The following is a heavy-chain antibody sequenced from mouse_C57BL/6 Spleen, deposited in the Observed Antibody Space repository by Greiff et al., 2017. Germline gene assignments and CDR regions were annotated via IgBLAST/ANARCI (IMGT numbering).Heavy chain of an antibody. CDR1: GYSITSGYY. J-gene: IGHJ4*01. D-gene: IGHD2-3*01. Sequence: EVQLQESGPGLVKPSQSLSLTCSVTGYSITSGYYWNCLRQFPGNKLEWMGYISYDGSNNTNPSLKNRIPITRDTSNNQFFLKLNSVTTEDTATYYCARWLLNYYAMDYWGQGTSVTVSS. V-gene: IGHV3-6*01. CDR2: ISYDGSN. CDR3: ARWLLNYYAMDY.